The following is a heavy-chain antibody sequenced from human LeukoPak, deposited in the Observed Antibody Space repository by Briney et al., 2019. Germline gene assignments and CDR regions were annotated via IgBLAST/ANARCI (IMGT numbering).Heavy chain of an antibody. CDR1: GGSISSGDYS. D-gene: IGHD5-18*01. Sequence: SETLSLTCAVSGGSISSGDYSWSWIRQPPGKGLEWIGYIYHSGRTFYNPSLKSRVTISVDTSKNQISLEVTSVTAADTAVYYCARDGGYGHYDYWGRGTLVTVSS. CDR2: IYHSGRT. V-gene: IGHV4-30-2*01. J-gene: IGHJ4*02. CDR3: ARDGGYGHYDY.